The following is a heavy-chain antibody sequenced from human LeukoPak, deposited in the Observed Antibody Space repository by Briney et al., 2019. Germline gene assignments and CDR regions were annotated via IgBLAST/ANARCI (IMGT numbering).Heavy chain of an antibody. Sequence: GGSLRLSCAASGFSFSSSAMAWVRQAPGKGLEWVSSISGSGANTYYADSVKGRFTISRDNAKNSLYLQMNSLRAEDTGVYYCARDPPDYWGQGILVTVSS. CDR2: ISGSGANT. CDR3: ARDPPDY. J-gene: IGHJ4*02. CDR1: GFSFSSSA. V-gene: IGHV3-23*01.